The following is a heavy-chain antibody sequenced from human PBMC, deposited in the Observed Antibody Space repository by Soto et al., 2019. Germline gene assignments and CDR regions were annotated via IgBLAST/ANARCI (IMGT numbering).Heavy chain of an antibody. CDR1: GYTFTSHY. CDR2: INPSGGST. J-gene: IGHJ4*02. V-gene: IGHV1-46*03. D-gene: IGHD6-13*01. CDR3: AVGIAAAGTRFY. Sequence: ASVKVSCKASGYTFTSHYMHWVRQAPGQGLEWMGIINPSGGSTSYAQKFQGRVTMTRDTSTSTVYMELSSLRSEDTAVYYCAVGIAAAGTRFYWGQGTLVTVSS.